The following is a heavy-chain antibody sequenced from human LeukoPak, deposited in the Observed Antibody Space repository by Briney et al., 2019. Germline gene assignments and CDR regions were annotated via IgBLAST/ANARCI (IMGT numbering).Heavy chain of an antibody. CDR2: IIPIFGTV. CDR3: ARTIINLNYFDY. Sequence: SVKVSCKASGGTFSSYAISWVRQAPGQGLEWMGGIIPIFGTVNYAQKFQGRVTITADESTSTAYMELSSLRSEDTAVYYCARTIINLNYFDYWGQGTLVTVSS. V-gene: IGHV1-69*01. D-gene: IGHD3-9*01. J-gene: IGHJ4*02. CDR1: GGTFSSYA.